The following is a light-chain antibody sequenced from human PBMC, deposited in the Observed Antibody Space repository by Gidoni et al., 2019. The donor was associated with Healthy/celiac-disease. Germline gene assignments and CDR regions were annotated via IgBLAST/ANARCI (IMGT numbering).Light chain of an antibody. CDR3: QQSYSTPLT. J-gene: IGKJ4*01. CDR2: AAS. V-gene: IGKV1-39*01. Sequence: DIQMTQSPSSLSSSGGDRVNITCRASQSISSYLNWYQQKPGKSPKLLLYAASSLQRGVPSRFSGSGSGTDFTLTISSLQPEDFATYYCQQSYSTPLTFGGGTKVEIK. CDR1: QSISSY.